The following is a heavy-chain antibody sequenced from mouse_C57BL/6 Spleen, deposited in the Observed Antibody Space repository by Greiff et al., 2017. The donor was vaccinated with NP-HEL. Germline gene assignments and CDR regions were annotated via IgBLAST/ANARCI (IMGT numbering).Heavy chain of an antibody. Sequence: EVKLVESGGGLVKPGGSLKLSCAASGFNFSDYGMHWVRQAPEKGLEWVAYISSGSSTIYYADTVKGRFTISRDNAKNTLFLQMTSLRSEDTAMYCCARGWFDYWGQGTTLTVSS. J-gene: IGHJ2*01. CDR2: ISSGSSTI. D-gene: IGHD2-3*01. CDR3: ARGWFDY. V-gene: IGHV5-17*01. CDR1: GFNFSDYG.